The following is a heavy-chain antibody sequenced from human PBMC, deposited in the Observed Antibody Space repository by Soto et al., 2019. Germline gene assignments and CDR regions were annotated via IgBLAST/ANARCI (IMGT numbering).Heavy chain of an antibody. V-gene: IGHV4-30-4*01. CDR2: IYYSGST. CDR3: ARDHYSTYSSWFDP. J-gene: IGHJ5*02. CDR1: GGSISSGDYY. Sequence: PSETLSLTCTVSGGSISSGDYYWSWIRQPPGKGLEWIGYIYYSGSTYYNPSLKSRVTISVDTSKNQFSLKLSSVTAADTAVYYCARDHYSTYSSWFDPWGQGTLVTVSS. D-gene: IGHD4-4*01.